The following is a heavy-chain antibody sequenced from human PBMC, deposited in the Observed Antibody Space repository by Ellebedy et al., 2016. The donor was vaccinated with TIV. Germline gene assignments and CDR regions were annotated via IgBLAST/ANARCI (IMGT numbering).Heavy chain of an antibody. CDR1: GGSISSSSYY. CDR2: IYYSGST. CDR3: ARQEAMVRGVTDY. V-gene: IGHV4-39*01. J-gene: IGHJ4*02. Sequence: SETLSLTCTVSGGSISSSSYYWGWIRQPPGKGLEWIGSIYYSGSTNYNPSLKSRVTISVDTSKNQFSLKVSSVTAADTAVYYCARQEAMVRGVTDYWGQGTLVTVSS. D-gene: IGHD3-10*01.